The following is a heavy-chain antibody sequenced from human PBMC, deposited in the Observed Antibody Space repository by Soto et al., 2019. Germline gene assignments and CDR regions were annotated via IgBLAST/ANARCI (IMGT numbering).Heavy chain of an antibody. D-gene: IGHD3-22*01. CDR2: ISYDGSNK. J-gene: IGHJ5*02. V-gene: IGHV3-30*18. Sequence: QVQLVESGGGVVQPGRSLRLSCAASGFTFSSYGMHWVRQAPGKGLEWVAVISYDGSNKYYADSVKGRFTISRHNSKNTLYLQMNSLRADDTAVYYCAKGAPYDSSGYPNWFDPWGQGTLVTVSS. CDR3: AKGAPYDSSGYPNWFDP. CDR1: GFTFSSYG.